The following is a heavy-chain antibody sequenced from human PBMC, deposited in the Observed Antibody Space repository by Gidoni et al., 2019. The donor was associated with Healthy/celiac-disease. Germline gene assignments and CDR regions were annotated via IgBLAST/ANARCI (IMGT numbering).Heavy chain of an antibody. J-gene: IGHJ3*02. CDR2: ISYDGSNK. Sequence: QVQLVESGGGVVQPGRSLRLSCAASGFTFSSYAMHWVRQAPGKGLEWVAVISYDGSNKYYADSVKGRFTISRDNSKNTLYLQMNSLRAEDTAVYYCARGRQLAWWDAFDIWGQGAMVTVSS. CDR1: GFTFSSYA. D-gene: IGHD6-13*01. CDR3: ARGRQLAWWDAFDI. V-gene: IGHV3-30-3*01.